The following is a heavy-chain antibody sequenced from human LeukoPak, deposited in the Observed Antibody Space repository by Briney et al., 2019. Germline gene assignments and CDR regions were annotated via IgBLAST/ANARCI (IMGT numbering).Heavy chain of an antibody. D-gene: IGHD3-3*01. CDR3: ATEYDFWSGYSYYFDY. CDR1: GFTFSSYA. V-gene: IGHV3-23*01. CDR2: ISSSGGST. J-gene: IGHJ4*02. Sequence: PGGSLRLSCAASGFTFSSYAMNWVRQAPGKGLEWVSVISSSGGSTYYADSVKGRFTISRDNSKNTLYLQMNSLRAEDTAVYYCATEYDFWSGYSYYFDYWGQGTLVTVSS.